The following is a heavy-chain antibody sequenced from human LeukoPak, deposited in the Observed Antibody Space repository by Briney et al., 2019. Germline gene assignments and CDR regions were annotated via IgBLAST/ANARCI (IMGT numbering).Heavy chain of an antibody. Sequence: GASVKVSCKASGGTFSSYAISWVRQAPGQGLEWMGGIIPIFGTANYAQKFQGRVTITADESTSTAYMELSSLRSEYTPVYYCARYGYQLRPGYFDYWGQGTLVTVSS. D-gene: IGHD2-2*01. CDR3: ARYGYQLRPGYFDY. J-gene: IGHJ4*02. CDR2: IIPIFGTA. V-gene: IGHV1-69*13. CDR1: GGTFSSYA.